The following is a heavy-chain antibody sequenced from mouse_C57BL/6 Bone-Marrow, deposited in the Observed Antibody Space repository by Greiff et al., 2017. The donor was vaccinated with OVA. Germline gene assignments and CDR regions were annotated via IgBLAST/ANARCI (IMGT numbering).Heavy chain of an antibody. CDR3: ARETAYWYFDV. J-gene: IGHJ1*03. CDR1: GFTFSDYG. V-gene: IGHV5-17*01. Sequence: DVQLVASGGGLVKPGGSLKLSCAASGFTFSDYGMHWVRQAPEKGLEWVAYISSGSSTIYYADTVKGRFTISRDNAKNTLFLQMTSLRSEDTAMYYCARETAYWYFDVWGTGTTVTVSS. CDR2: ISSGSSTI.